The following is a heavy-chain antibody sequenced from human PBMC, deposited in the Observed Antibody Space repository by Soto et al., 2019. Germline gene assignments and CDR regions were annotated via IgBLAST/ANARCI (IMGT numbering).Heavy chain of an antibody. CDR1: GGSISGYY. J-gene: IGHJ4*02. V-gene: IGHV4-59*01. CDR2: IFYSGST. Sequence: SVTLSLTCTVSGGSISGYYWSWIRQPPGKGLEWVGYIFYSGSTKYNPSLKSRVTISLDTSENQFSLKLSSVTAADTAVYYCAREESGILDYWGQGTLVTVSS. CDR3: AREESGILDY. D-gene: IGHD6-25*01.